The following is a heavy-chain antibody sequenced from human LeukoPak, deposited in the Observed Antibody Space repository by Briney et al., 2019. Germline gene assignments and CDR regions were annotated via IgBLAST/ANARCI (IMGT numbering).Heavy chain of an antibody. CDR3: AVTASIDY. CDR1: GGSISSSSYY. J-gene: IGHJ4*02. CDR2: IYYSGST. Sequence: SETLSLTSTVPGGSISSSSYYWGCTRQPPGKGLEWIGSIYYSGSTYNNPSLKSRVTISVDTSKNQFSLKLSSVTAADTAVYYCAVTASIDYWGQGTLVTVSS. V-gene: IGHV4-39*01. D-gene: IGHD2-21*02.